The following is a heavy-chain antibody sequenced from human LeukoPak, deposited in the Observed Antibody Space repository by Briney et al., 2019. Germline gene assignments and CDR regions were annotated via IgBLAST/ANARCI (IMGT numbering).Heavy chain of an antibody. CDR2: ISSSGSTT. CDR3: ARGYCSGGSCYFDY. D-gene: IGHD2-15*01. V-gene: IGHV3-48*03. CDR1: GFTFSNYE. J-gene: IGHJ4*02. Sequence: PGGSLRLSCAASGFTFSNYEMNWVRQAPGKGLEWVSYISSSGSTTYYADSVKGRFTISRDNAKNSLHLQMNSLRAEDTAVYYCARGYCSGGSCYFDYWGQGTLVTVSS.